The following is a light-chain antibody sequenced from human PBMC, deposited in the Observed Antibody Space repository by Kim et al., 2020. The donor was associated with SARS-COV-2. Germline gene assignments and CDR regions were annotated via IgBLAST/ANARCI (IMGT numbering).Light chain of an antibody. CDR3: QQRYTWPQLT. J-gene: IGKJ4*01. CDR2: DAY. CDR1: QSVSSY. V-gene: IGKV3-11*01. Sequence: EIVMTQSPATLSLSPGERATLSCRASQSVSSYSAWYQQKPGQAPRLLMYDAYKRATGIPARFSGSGSGTEFTLTISSLEPEDFAVYYCQQRYTWPQLTFGGGTKVDIK.